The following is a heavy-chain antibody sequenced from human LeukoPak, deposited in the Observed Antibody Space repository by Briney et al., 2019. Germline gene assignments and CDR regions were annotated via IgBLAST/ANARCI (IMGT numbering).Heavy chain of an antibody. CDR3: AKGQGYNYGDSIDY. V-gene: IGHV3-23*01. J-gene: IGHJ4*02. Sequence: GGSLRLSCAASGFTFNNYAMTWVGQAPGKGLEWVSVINGGSGNSYYADSVKGRFTFSRDNSKNTLYLQMNSLRDEDTAVYYCAKGQGYNYGDSIDYWGQGTLVTVSS. D-gene: IGHD5-18*01. CDR1: GFTFNNYA. CDR2: INGGSGNS.